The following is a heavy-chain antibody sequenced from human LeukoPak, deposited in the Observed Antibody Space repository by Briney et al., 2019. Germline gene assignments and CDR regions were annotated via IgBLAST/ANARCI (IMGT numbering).Heavy chain of an antibody. Sequence: PETLSLTCAVSGGSVSNGNWWSWVRQPPGRGLEWIGEIYHSGSSIYDPSLKTRVTISVDKSKNQFSLNLTSVTAADTAIYYCARRNAHTASDSWGQGTLVTVSS. CDR2: IYHSGSS. CDR3: ARRNAHTASDS. J-gene: IGHJ4*02. V-gene: IGHV4-4*03. CDR1: GGSVSNGNW.